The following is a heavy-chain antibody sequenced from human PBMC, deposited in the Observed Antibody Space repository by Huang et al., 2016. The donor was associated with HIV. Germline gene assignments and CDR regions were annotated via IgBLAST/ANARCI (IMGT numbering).Heavy chain of an antibody. J-gene: IGHJ4*02. V-gene: IGHV1-69*01. D-gene: IGHD1-20*01. CDR2: IIPIFVTP. CDR1: GGTFSTYA. CDR3: ARSHNWNYFDF. Sequence: QVQLVQSGAEVKKPGSSVKVSCKSSGGTFSTYAINLVRQAPGQGLEWMGAIIPIFVTPQYAQKFQGRVTITADESTSTAYMQLSSLKSEDTAVYYCARSHNWNYFDFWGQGTLVTVSS.